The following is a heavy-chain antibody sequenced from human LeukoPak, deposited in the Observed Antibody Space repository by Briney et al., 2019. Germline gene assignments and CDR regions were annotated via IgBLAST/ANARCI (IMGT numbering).Heavy chain of an antibody. J-gene: IGHJ2*01. CDR3: AAPQSGSYIYWYFDL. CDR1: GFTFATSA. D-gene: IGHD3-10*01. V-gene: IGHV1-58*01. CDR2: IVVGSGNT. Sequence: SVKVSCKASGFTFATSAVQWVRQARGQRLERIGWIVVGSGNTNYAQKFQERVTITRDMSTSTAYMELSNLRSEDTAVYYCAAPQSGSYIYWYFDLWGRGTLVTVSS.